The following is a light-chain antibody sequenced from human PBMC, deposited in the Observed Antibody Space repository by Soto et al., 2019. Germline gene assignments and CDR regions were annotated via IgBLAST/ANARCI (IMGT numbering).Light chain of an antibody. CDR3: QQFGSSSWT. Sequence: EIVLTQSPGTLSLSPGERATLSCRASQSVGRNYLAWYQQKPGQAPRVLIYTASSRATGIPDRFSGSGSGTDFTLTISRLEPEDFAVYYCQQFGSSSWTFGQGTKVEIK. CDR1: QSVGRNY. V-gene: IGKV3-20*01. CDR2: TAS. J-gene: IGKJ1*01.